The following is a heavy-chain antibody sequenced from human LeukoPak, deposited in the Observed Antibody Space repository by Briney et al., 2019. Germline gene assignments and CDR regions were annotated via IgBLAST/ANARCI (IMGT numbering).Heavy chain of an antibody. CDR3: ARVQGSSGPGIFEY. CDR1: GFTFSNHW. D-gene: IGHD6-19*01. V-gene: IGHV3-7*01. J-gene: IGHJ4*02. CDR2: IKQDGSEK. Sequence: GGSLRLSCAASGFTFSNHWMSWVRQAPGKGLEWVANIKQDGSEKFYVDSVKGRLTISRDNAKNSLYLQMNSLRVEGTAVYYCARVQGSSGPGIFEYWGQGTLVTVSS.